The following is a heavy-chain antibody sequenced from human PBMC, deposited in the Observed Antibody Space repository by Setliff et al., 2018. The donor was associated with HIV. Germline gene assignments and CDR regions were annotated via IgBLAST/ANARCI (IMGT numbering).Heavy chain of an antibody. V-gene: IGHV3-43*02. Sequence: GGSLRLSCAASGFSFDTFAMSWVRQAPGKGLEWVSGISGSGGSTYYADSVKGRFTISRDNSKNSLYLQMNSLRAEDTALYYCAKATTDTAMGTLDYWGQGTLVTVSS. D-gene: IGHD5-18*01. J-gene: IGHJ4*02. CDR2: ISGSGGST. CDR1: GFSFDTFA. CDR3: AKATTDTAMGTLDY.